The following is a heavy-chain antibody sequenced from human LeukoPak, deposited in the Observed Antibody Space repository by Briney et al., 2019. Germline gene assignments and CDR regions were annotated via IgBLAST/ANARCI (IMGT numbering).Heavy chain of an antibody. J-gene: IGHJ6*03. CDR2: INHSGST. D-gene: IGHD4-23*01. CDR3: ARGSTVAKSYYYYYMDV. Sequence: SETLSLTCDVYGGSFSGGSFSGYYWSWIRQPPGKGLEWIGEINHSGSTNYNPSLKSRVTMSVDTSNNQFSLKLSSVTAADTAVYYCARGSTVAKSYYYYYMDVWGKGTTVTISS. V-gene: IGHV4-34*01. CDR1: GGSFSGGSFSGYY.